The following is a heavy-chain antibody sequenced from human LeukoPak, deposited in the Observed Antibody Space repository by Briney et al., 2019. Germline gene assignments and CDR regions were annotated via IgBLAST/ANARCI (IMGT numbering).Heavy chain of an antibody. CDR1: VFTFSSYS. CDR3: ARDLYYDSSGYYGY. CDR2: ISSSSSYI. D-gene: IGHD3-22*01. V-gene: IGHV3-21*01. Sequence: GGSLRLSCAASVFTFSSYSMNWVRQVPGKGLEWVSSISSSSSYIYYEDSVKGRFTISRDNAKNSLYLQMNSLRAEDTAVYYCARDLYYDSSGYYGYWGQGTLVTVSS. J-gene: IGHJ4*02.